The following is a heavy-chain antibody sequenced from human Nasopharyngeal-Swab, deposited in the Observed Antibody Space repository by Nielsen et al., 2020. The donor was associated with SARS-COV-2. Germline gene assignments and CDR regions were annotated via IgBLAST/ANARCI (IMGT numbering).Heavy chain of an antibody. V-gene: IGHV1-2*06. Sequence: ASVKVSCKASGYTFTGYYMHWVRQAPGQGLEWMGRINPNSGGTNYAQKFQGRVTMTRDTSITTAYMELSSLRAEDTAVYYCAKTVEPKDFFDYWGQGTLVTVSS. CDR3: AKTVEPKDFFDY. D-gene: IGHD1-1*01. CDR2: INPNSGGT. J-gene: IGHJ4*02. CDR1: GYTFTGYY.